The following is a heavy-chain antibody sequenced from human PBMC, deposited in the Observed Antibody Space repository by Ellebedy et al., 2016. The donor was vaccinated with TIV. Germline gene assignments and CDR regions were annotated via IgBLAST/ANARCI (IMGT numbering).Heavy chain of an antibody. V-gene: IGHV3-48*01. CDR3: AKSTFRYCSGGSCYWFDY. J-gene: IGHJ4*02. CDR1: GFTFSSYS. D-gene: IGHD2-15*01. CDR2: ISSSSSTI. Sequence: GGSLRLSXAASGFTFSSYSMNWVRQAPGKGLEWVSYISSSSSTIYYADSVKGRFTISRDNAKNSLYLQMNSLRAEDTAVYYCAKSTFRYCSGGSCYWFDYWGQGTLVTVSS.